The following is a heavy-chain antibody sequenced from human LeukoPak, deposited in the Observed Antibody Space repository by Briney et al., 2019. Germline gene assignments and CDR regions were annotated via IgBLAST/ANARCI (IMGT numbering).Heavy chain of an antibody. Sequence: ASVKVSCKASGYTFTSYDINWVRPATGQGLEWMGWMNPDSGNTGYAQKFQGRVTMTRNTSISTAYMELSSLRSEDTAVYYCARGPYCRSMSCPYWFDPWGQGTLVTVSS. CDR1: GYTFTSYD. CDR3: ARGPYCRSMSCPYWFDP. J-gene: IGHJ5*02. V-gene: IGHV1-8*01. CDR2: MNPDSGNT. D-gene: IGHD2-2*01.